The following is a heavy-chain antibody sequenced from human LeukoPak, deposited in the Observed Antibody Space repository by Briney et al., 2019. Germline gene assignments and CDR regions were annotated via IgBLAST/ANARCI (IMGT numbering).Heavy chain of an antibody. D-gene: IGHD2-2*01. V-gene: IGHV3-48*01. CDR1: GFTFSTYS. CDR2: ISSGSSTI. J-gene: IGHJ4*02. CDR3: ARVLKIVGYCSSTSCPVDY. Sequence: GGSLRLSCAASGFTFSTYSMNWVRQAPGKGLEWVSYISSGSSTIYYADSVKGRFTISRDNAKDSLFLQVNSLRAEDTAVYYCARVLKIVGYCSSTSCPVDYWGQGTLVTVSS.